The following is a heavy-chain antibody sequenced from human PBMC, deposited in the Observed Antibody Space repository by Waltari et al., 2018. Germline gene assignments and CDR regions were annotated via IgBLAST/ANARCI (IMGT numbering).Heavy chain of an antibody. D-gene: IGHD6-13*01. J-gene: IGHJ4*02. CDR2: IYYSGST. CDR1: GCSISSSSYY. V-gene: IGHV4-39*01. CDR3: ARFMEGWLAAAIY. Sequence: QLQLQESGPGLVKPSETLSLTCTVSGCSISSSSYYWGWIRQPPGKGLEWIGSIYYSGSTYYNPSLKSRVTISVDTSKNQFSLKLSSVTAADTAVYYCARFMEGWLAAAIYWGQGTLVTVSS.